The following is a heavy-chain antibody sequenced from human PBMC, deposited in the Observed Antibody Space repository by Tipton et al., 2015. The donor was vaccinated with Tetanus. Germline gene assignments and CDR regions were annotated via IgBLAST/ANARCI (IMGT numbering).Heavy chain of an antibody. J-gene: IGHJ4*02. V-gene: IGHV3-21*01. CDR2: ISSTSTYI. Sequence: SLRLSCVVSGFTFSNYKMNWVRQAPGKGLEWVSSISSTSTYIDYADSLKGRFTASRDNAKNSLYLQINNLGADDTAVYYCASGVTLDYWGQGTLVSVSS. CDR1: GFTFSNYK. CDR3: ASGVTLDY. D-gene: IGHD3-10*01.